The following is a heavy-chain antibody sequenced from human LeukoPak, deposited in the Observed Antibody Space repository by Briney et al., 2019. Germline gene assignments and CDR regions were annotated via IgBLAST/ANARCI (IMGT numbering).Heavy chain of an antibody. J-gene: IGHJ5*02. CDR3: ARDISSRITMVRGVITTEGWFDP. D-gene: IGHD3-10*01. CDR2: INPNSGGT. V-gene: IGHV1-2*02. Sequence: ASVKVSCKASGYTFTRYGISWVRQAPGQRLEWMGWINPNSGGTNYAQKFQGRVTMTRDTSISTAYMELSRLRSDDAAVYYCARDISSRITMVRGVITTEGWFDPWGQGTLVTVSS. CDR1: GYTFTRYG.